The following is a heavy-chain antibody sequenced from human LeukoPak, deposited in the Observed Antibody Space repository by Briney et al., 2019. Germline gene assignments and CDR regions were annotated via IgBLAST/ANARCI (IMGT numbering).Heavy chain of an antibody. CDR1: GFTFSSYE. Sequence: LPRGSLRLSCAASGFTFSSYEMIWVRQAPGKGLECVSYISGSGRTIYYADSVKGRFTISRDNAKNSLYLQMYSLRAGDTAAYYCASPQTSGYAFGYWGQGTLVTVSS. V-gene: IGHV3-48*03. CDR3: ASPQTSGYAFGY. CDR2: ISGSGRTI. J-gene: IGHJ4*02. D-gene: IGHD5-12*01.